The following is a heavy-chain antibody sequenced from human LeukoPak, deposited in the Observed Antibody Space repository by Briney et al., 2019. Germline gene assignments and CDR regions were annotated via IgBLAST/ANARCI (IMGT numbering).Heavy chain of an antibody. CDR3: ARDGSGSDFYYYYYYMDV. CDR2: IYTSGST. CDR1: GGSISSYY. J-gene: IGHJ6*03. Sequence: PSETLSLTCTVSGGSISSYYWSWIRQPAGKGLEWIGRIYTSGSTNYNPSLRSRGTMSVDTSKNQFSLKLSSVTAADTAVYYCARDGSGSDFYYYYYYMDVWGKGTTVTVSS. D-gene: IGHD3-10*01. V-gene: IGHV4-4*07.